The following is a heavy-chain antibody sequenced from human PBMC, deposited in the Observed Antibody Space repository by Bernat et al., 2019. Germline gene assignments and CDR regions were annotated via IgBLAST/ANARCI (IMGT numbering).Heavy chain of an antibody. J-gene: IGHJ6*02. V-gene: IGHV3-48*01. CDR3: ARDKRRSSRWYDSYYGMDV. Sequence: EVQLVESGGGLVQPGGSLRLSCAASGFTFSSYSMNWVRQAPGKGLEWVSYISSSSSTIYYADSVKGRFTISRDNAKNSLYLQMNSLRAEDTAVYYCARDKRRSSRWYDSYYGMDVWGQGTTVTVSS. CDR1: GFTFSSYS. CDR2: ISSSSSTI. D-gene: IGHD6-13*01.